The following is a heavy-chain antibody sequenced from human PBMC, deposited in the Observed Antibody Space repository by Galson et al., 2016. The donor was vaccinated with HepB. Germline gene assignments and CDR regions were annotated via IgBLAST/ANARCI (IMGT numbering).Heavy chain of an antibody. D-gene: IGHD6-13*01. Sequence: SLRLSCAASGFTFRNYAMHWVRQVPGKGLEWVSSISWNSANRDYADSVKGRFTISRDSAKNSLYLDMNSLRGNDTALYYCAKDRYSSTWHWFDPWGQGTLVTVSS. V-gene: IGHV3-9*01. CDR3: AKDRYSSTWHWFDP. J-gene: IGHJ5*02. CDR2: ISWNSANR. CDR1: GFTFRNYA.